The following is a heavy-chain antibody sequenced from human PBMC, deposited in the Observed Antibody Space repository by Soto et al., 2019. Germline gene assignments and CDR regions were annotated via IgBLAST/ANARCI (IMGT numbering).Heavy chain of an antibody. J-gene: IGHJ4*02. CDR2: IYTSGST. Sequence: SETLSLTCTVSGGSISSYYWSWIRKPAGKGLEWIGRIYTSGSTNYNPSLKSRVTMSVDTSKNQFSLKMSSVTAADTAVYYCASGDYDILTGYYHYCGQGPLVTVST. D-gene: IGHD3-9*01. CDR1: GGSISSYY. CDR3: ASGDYDILTGYYHY. V-gene: IGHV4-4*07.